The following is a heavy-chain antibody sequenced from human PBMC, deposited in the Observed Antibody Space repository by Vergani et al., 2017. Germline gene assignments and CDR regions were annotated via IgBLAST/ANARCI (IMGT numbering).Heavy chain of an antibody. CDR2: IWYDGSNK. J-gene: IGHJ6*03. Sequence: QVQLVESGGGVVQPGRSLRLSCAASGFTFSSYGMHWVRQAPGKGLEWVAVIWYDGSNKYYADSVKGRFTISRDNSKNTLYLQMNSLRVEDTAVYYCARCPSGTAMAADSYYMDVWGKGTTVTVSS. D-gene: IGHD5-18*01. V-gene: IGHV3-33*01. CDR3: ARCPSGTAMAADSYYMDV. CDR1: GFTFSSYG.